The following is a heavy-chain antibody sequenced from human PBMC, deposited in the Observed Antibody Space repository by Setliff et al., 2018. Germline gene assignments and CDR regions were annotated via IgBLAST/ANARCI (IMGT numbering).Heavy chain of an antibody. CDR3: ARKGLDYSLHFDY. D-gene: IGHD5-18*01. CDR1: GYTLTSYD. J-gene: IGHJ4*02. V-gene: IGHV1-8*03. Sequence: ASVKVSCKASGYTLTSYDINWVRQATGQGLEWMGWMNPNSGNTGYAQKFQGRVTITRNTSISTAYMELSSLRSEDTAVYYCARKGLDYSLHFDYWGQGTLVTVSS. CDR2: MNPNSGNT.